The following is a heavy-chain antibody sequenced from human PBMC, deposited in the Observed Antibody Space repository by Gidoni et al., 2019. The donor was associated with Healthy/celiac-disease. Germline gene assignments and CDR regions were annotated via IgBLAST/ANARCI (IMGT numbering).Heavy chain of an antibody. D-gene: IGHD6-19*01. V-gene: IGHV3-30*04. CDR1: GFPFSSYA. J-gene: IGHJ4*02. CDR2: ISYDGSNK. Sequence: QVQLVESGGGVVQPGRSLRLSCAASGFPFSSYAMHWVRQAPGKGLEWVAVISYDGSNKYYADSVKGRFTISRDNSKNTLYLQMNSLRAEDTAVYYCARDGQWLVPAYYFDYWGQGTLVTVSS. CDR3: ARDGQWLVPAYYFDY.